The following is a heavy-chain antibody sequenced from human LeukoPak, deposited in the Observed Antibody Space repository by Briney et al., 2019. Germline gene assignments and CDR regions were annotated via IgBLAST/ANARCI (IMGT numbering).Heavy chain of an antibody. J-gene: IGHJ4*02. CDR1: GGSISSSGFY. CDR3: ARHPGRLFDY. CDR2: IYYSGNT. V-gene: IGHV4-39*01. Sequence: SETLSLTCTVSGGSISSSGFYWGWIRQPPGKGLEWIGSIYYSGNTYYNPSLKSRVSISVDTSKNQFSLKLSSVTAADTAVYYCARHPGRLFDYWGQGALVTVSS.